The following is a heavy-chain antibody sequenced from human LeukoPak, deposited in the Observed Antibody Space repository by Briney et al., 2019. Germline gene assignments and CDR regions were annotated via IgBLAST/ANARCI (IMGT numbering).Heavy chain of an antibody. D-gene: IGHD3-22*01. V-gene: IGHV4-31*03. CDR3: ARMYYDSSGYDHANFDY. J-gene: IGHJ4*02. CDR1: GGSISSGGYY. CDR2: IYYSGST. Sequence: SETLSLTCTVSGGSISSGGYYWSWIRQHPGKGLEWIGYIYYSGSTYYNPSLKSRVTISVDTSKNQFSLKLSSVTAADTAVYYCARMYYDSSGYDHANFDYWGQGTLATVSS.